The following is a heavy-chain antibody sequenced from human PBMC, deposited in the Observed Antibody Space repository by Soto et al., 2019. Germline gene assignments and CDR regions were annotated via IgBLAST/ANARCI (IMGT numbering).Heavy chain of an antibody. CDR2: ISPIFGNT. D-gene: IGHD6-6*01. V-gene: IGHV1-69*13. CDR1: GYTFTSYG. J-gene: IGHJ4*02. Sequence: GASVKVSCKASGYTFTSYGISWVRQAPGQGLEWMGGISPIFGNTNYAQKLQGRVTITADESTSTAYMELSSLRSEDTAVYYCAREGPRIAARYWGQGTLVTVSS. CDR3: AREGPRIAARY.